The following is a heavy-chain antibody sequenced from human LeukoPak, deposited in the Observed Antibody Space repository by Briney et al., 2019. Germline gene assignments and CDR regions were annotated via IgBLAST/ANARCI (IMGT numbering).Heavy chain of an antibody. CDR2: IYYSGTT. J-gene: IGHJ4*02. Sequence: SETLSLTCTVSGGSISSYYWSWIRQPPGKGLEWIGYIYYSGTTNYNPSLKSRVTISLDTSKNQFSLKLSSVPAADTAIYYCARGLGRRWLQGFDYWGQGTLVTVSS. D-gene: IGHD5-24*01. CDR1: GGSISSYY. CDR3: ARGLGRRWLQGFDY. V-gene: IGHV4-59*01.